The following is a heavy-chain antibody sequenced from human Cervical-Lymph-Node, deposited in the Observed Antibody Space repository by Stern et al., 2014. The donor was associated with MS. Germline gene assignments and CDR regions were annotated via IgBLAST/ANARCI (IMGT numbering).Heavy chain of an antibody. D-gene: IGHD5-12*01. CDR2: ISPSLGTA. V-gene: IGHV1-69*01. J-gene: IGHJ4*02. Sequence: QMQLVQSRAEVKKPGSSVKVSCKASGGTFSSYAITWVRQAPGQGLEWMGGISPSLGTANYAQKFQGRVTITADESTRTAYMELSSLRSEDTAVYYCARGIVATIHTFWGQGTLVTVSS. CDR1: GGTFSSYA. CDR3: ARGIVATIHTF.